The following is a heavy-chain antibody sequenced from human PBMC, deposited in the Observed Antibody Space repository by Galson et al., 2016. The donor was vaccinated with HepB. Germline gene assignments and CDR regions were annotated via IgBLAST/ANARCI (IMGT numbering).Heavy chain of an antibody. D-gene: IGHD2-2*01. CDR1: GFAFSRYS. CDR2: INSSSGNT. J-gene: IGHJ6*02. V-gene: IGHV3-48*02. CDR3: ARLLVAPAGWGGMDV. Sequence: SLRLSCAASGFAFSRYSVNWVRQAPGKGLEWISYINSSSGNTYYAESVKGRFTVSSDNAKNALHLQLDSLRDEDTAVYYCARLLVAPAGWGGMDVWGQGTSVTVSS.